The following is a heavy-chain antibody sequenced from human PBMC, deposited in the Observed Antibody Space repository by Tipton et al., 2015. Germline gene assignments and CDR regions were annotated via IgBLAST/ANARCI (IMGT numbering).Heavy chain of an antibody. V-gene: IGHV3-53*01. J-gene: IGHJ4*02. CDR1: GFLVSSNY. CDR2: IYSGGNT. D-gene: IGHD3-10*01. Sequence: QLVQSGGGLIQPGGSLRLSCAASGFLVSSNYMSWVRQAPGKGLEWVSIIYSGGNTYYANSVKGRFTISRDNSKNTLYLQMNSLSADDTAVYYCAKGSNYYGSGSHLDYWGQGTLVTVSS. CDR3: AKGSNYYGSGSHLDY.